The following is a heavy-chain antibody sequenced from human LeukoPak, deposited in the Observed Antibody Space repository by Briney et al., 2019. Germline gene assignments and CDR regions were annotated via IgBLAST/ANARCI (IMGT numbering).Heavy chain of an antibody. J-gene: IGHJ4*02. D-gene: IGHD1-26*01. V-gene: IGHV4-59*08. CDR2: VYNSGDT. CDR3: VRLTPSGYYFDY. Sequence: PSETLSLTCTVSGGSTSSDYWSWIRQSPGKGLEWVGYVYNSGDTGKNPSLKSRVTILLDTSKNQFSLQVTSVTATDTAVYYCVRLTPSGYYFDYWGQGSLVTVSS. CDR1: GGSTSSDY.